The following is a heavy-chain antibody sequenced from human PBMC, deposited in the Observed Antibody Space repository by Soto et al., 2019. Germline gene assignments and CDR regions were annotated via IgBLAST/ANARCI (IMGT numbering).Heavy chain of an antibody. CDR2: ITGGGGST. J-gene: IGHJ4*02. Sequence: GGSLRLSCAASEITFSAYAMGWVRQTPGEGLEWVSAITGGGGSTYYADSVKGRFTISRDNSRDTLYLQMNSLRAEDTAVYYCAKGSASARPYYFDYWGQGALVTVSS. CDR1: EITFSAYA. V-gene: IGHV3-23*01. D-gene: IGHD2-15*01. CDR3: AKGSASARPYYFDY.